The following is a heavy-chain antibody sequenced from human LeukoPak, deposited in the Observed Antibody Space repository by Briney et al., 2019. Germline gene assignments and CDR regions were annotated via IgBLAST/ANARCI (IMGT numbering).Heavy chain of an antibody. CDR1: GFTFSSCS. CDR2: ISSGSSSI. D-gene: IGHD3-10*01. V-gene: IGHV3-48*01. CDR3: TRTIDPRWASEGVDFDY. J-gene: IGHJ4*02. Sequence: GGSLRLSCAASGFTFSSCSMNWVRQAPGKGLEWVSYISSGSSSIYYADSVKGRFTISRDNAENSLYLQMNSLKTEDTAVYYCTRTIDPRWASEGVDFDYWGQGTLVTVSS.